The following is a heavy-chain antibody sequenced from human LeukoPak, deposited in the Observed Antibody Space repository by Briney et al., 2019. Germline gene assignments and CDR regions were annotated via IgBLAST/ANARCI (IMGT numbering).Heavy chain of an antibody. J-gene: IGHJ5*02. Sequence: PGGSLRLSCAVSGFTLSDYYMDWVRQAPGKGLEWVGRMRNKANGYTTEYAASVKVRFSISRDDSKNSLYLQMNSLKTEDKAVYYWARHFPLRITIFGVVTRRDCFDPWGQGTLVPVSS. CDR2: MRNKANGYTT. CDR1: GFTLSDYY. D-gene: IGHD3-3*01. V-gene: IGHV3-72*01. CDR3: ARHFPLRITIFGVVTRRDCFDP.